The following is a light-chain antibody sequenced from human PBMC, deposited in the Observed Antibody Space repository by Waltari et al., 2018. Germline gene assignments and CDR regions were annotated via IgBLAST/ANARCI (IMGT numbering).Light chain of an antibody. CDR3: NSRDSSGNHWV. Sequence: SSELTQAPALFGPLGQTVRIPAQGDSLRSSTASWYQQKPGQAPVLVIYGKNNRPSGIPDRFSGSSSGNTASLTITGAQAEDEADYYCNSRDSSGNHWVFGGGTKLTVL. CDR2: GKN. V-gene: IGLV3-19*01. CDR1: SLRSST. J-gene: IGLJ3*02.